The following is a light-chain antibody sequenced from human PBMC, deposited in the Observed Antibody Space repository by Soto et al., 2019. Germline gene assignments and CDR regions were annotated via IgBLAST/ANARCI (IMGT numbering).Light chain of an antibody. CDR1: QSISSW. CDR2: DAS. Sequence: DIPMTQSPSTLSASVGDRVTITCRASQSISSWLAWYQQKPGKAPKLLIYDASSLESGVPSRFSGSGSGTEFTLTISSLQPDDFATYYCQQYNSYPWTFGQGTKLEIK. J-gene: IGKJ2*02. CDR3: QQYNSYPWT. V-gene: IGKV1-5*01.